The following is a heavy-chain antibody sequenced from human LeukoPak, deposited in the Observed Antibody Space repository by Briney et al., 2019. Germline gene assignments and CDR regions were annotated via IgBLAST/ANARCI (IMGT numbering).Heavy chain of an antibody. V-gene: IGHV4-39*07. J-gene: IGHJ5*02. D-gene: IGHD4-17*01. CDR2: IYYSGST. CDR1: GGSISSSSYY. Sequence: SETLSLTCTVSGGSISSSSYYWGWIRQPPGKGLEWIGSIYYSGSTYYNPSLKSRVTISVDTSKNQFSLKLSSVTAADTAVYYCARDGHDYGDYFRASSWFDPWGQGTLVTVSS. CDR3: ARDGHDYGDYFRASSWFDP.